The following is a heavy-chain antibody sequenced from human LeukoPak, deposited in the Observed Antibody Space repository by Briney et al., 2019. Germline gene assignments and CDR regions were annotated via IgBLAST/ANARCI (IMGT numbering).Heavy chain of an antibody. D-gene: IGHD4-17*01. Sequence: GGSLRLSCAASGFTFSSYDMHWVRQATGKGLEWVSAIGTAGDTYYPGSVKGRSTISRENAKNSLYLQMNSLRAGDTAVYYCARESPYDYGDYGAFDIWGQGTMVTVSS. CDR3: ARESPYDYGDYGAFDI. J-gene: IGHJ3*02. CDR2: IGTAGDT. CDR1: GFTFSSYD. V-gene: IGHV3-13*01.